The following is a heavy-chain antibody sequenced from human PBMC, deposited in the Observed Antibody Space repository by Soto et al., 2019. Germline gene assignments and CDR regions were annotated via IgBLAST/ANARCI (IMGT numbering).Heavy chain of an antibody. CDR1: GYTFSNFG. CDR2: LNTYNGNT. J-gene: IGHJ4*02. CDR3: ARGPDPTSFDF. V-gene: IGHV1-18*01. Sequence: QVQLVQSGAEVKKPGASLRVSCKASGYTFSNFGIRWVRQAPGQGLEWMGWLNTYNGNTNFAVKFQGRVTMTTDTSTSTAYMDLRTLTSDDTAVYFCARGPDPTSFDFWGQGTLVTVSS.